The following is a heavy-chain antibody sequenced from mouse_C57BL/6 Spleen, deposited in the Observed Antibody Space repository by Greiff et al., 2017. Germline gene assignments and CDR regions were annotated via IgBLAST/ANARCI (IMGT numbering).Heavy chain of an antibody. V-gene: IGHV1-80*01. CDR2: IYPGDGDT. J-gene: IGHJ2*01. CDR1: GYAFSSYW. Sequence: VQLQESGAELVKPGASVKISCKASGYAFSSYWMNWVKQRPGKGLEWIGQIYPGDGDTNYNGKFKGKATLTADKSSSTAYMQLSSLTSEDSAVYFCARMTTVVATGYFDYWGQGTTLTVSS. D-gene: IGHD1-1*01. CDR3: ARMTTVVATGYFDY.